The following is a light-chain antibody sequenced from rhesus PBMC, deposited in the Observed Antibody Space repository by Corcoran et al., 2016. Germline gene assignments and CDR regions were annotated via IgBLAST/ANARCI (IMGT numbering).Light chain of an antibody. J-gene: IGKJ1*01. Sequence: DIQMSQSPSSLSASVGDRVTITCRASQGISSYLNWYQQKPGTAPKLLIYLAKSLARGVPSRYSGSGSGTDFTLPINSLQPKDFATYYCHQGTSNPPWTFGQGAKVEVK. V-gene: IGKV1-32*02. CDR3: HQGTSNPPWT. CDR1: QGISSY. CDR2: LAK.